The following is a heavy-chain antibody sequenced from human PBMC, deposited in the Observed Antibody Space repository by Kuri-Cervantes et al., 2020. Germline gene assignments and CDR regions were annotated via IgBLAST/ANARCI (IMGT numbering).Heavy chain of an antibody. CDR1: GFTFSSYA. V-gene: IGHV3-30*04. CDR2: ISYDGSNK. D-gene: IGHD1-26*01. J-gene: IGHJ3*02. Sequence: GESLKISCAASGFTFSSYAMHWVRQAPGKGLEWVAVISYDGSNKYYADSVKGRFTISRDNAKNTLYLQMNSLRAEDTAVYYCAREQYSDNAFDIWGQGTMVTVSS. CDR3: AREQYSDNAFDI.